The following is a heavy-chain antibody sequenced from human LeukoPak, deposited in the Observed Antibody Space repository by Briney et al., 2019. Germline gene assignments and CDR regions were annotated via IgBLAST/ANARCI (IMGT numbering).Heavy chain of an antibody. CDR2: IIGSGGTT. V-gene: IGHV3-23*01. CDR3: AKGPVRSSPYYFDY. J-gene: IGHJ4*03. D-gene: IGHD6-6*01. CDR1: VFTFSNYA. Sequence: GGSLRLSCEASVFTFSNYAMTWVRQAPGKGLEWVSTIIGSGGTTFYADSVKGRFTISRDNSKNTLYLQLNSLRAEDTAVYYCAKGPVRSSPYYFDYWGQGTMVTVSS.